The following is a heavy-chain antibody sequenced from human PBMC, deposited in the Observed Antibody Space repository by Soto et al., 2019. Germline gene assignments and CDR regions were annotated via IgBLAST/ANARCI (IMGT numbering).Heavy chain of an antibody. Sequence: TLSLPCAVSGGSISSGGYSWSWIRQPPGKGLEWIGYIYHSGSTYYNPSLKSRVTISVDRSKNQFSLKLSSVTAADTAVYYCARVNQLWSYGMDVWGQGTTVTVSS. CDR1: GGSISSGGYS. V-gene: IGHV4-30-2*01. J-gene: IGHJ6*02. CDR2: IYHSGST. CDR3: ARVNQLWSYGMDV. D-gene: IGHD5-18*01.